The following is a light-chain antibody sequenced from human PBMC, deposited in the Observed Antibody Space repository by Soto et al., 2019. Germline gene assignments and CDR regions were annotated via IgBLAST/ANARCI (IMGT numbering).Light chain of an antibody. CDR2: YND. V-gene: IGLV1-36*01. Sequence: QSVLTQPPSVSEAPRQRVIISCSGSSSNIGNNAVNWYQQLPGKAPKLLIYYNDLLPSGVSDRFSGSKSGTSASLAISGLQSEDEADYHCAAWDNSLNAWVFDGGTKLTVL. CDR1: SSNIGNNA. J-gene: IGLJ3*02. CDR3: AAWDNSLNAWV.